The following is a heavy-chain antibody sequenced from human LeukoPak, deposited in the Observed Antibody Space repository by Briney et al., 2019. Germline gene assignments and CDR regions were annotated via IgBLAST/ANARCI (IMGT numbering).Heavy chain of an antibody. CDR2: ISGSGSST. D-gene: IGHD6-13*01. Sequence: GGSLRLSCAASGFTFSSYAMSWVRQAPGKGLEWVSTISGSGSSTYYADSVKGRFTISRDNSKNTLYLQMNSLRAEDTAVYYCAKDRLWQQLVWGGDAFDIWGQGTMVTVSS. V-gene: IGHV3-23*01. CDR3: AKDRLWQQLVWGGDAFDI. CDR1: GFTFSSYA. J-gene: IGHJ3*02.